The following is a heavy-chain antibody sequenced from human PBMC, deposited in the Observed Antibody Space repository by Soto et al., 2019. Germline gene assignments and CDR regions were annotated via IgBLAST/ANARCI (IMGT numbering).Heavy chain of an antibody. CDR2: IYYSGTT. CDR3: ASTYYTGDSGPYDY. D-gene: IGHD1-26*01. V-gene: IGHV4-31*03. Sequence: QVQLQESGPGLVKPSQTLSLTCTVSGDSISSGGYYWSWIRQHPGKGLEWIGYIYYSGTTYYKPSLESRVSISADTSENQFSLKVKSVTVADTAVYYCASTYYTGDSGPYDYWGQGTLVTVSS. J-gene: IGHJ4*02. CDR1: GDSISSGGYY.